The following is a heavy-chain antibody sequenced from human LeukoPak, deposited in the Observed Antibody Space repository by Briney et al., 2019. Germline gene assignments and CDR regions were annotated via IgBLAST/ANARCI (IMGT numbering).Heavy chain of an antibody. CDR2: IYYSGST. CDR1: GGSISSYY. V-gene: IGHV4-39*01. J-gene: IGHJ5*02. D-gene: IGHD2-2*01. Sequence: SETLSLTCTVSGGSISSYYWSWIRQPPGKGLEWIGSIYYSGSTYYNPSLKSRVTISVDTSKNQFSLKLSSVTAADTAVYYCARQLMDFDIVVVYWFDPWGQGTLVTVSS. CDR3: ARQLMDFDIVVVYWFDP.